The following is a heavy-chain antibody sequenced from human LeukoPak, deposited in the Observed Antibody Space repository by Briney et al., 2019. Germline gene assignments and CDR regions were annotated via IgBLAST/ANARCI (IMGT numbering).Heavy chain of an antibody. CDR2: INHSGST. V-gene: IGHV4-34*01. CDR3: ARGRVLDY. J-gene: IGHJ4*02. D-gene: IGHD1-1*01. CDR1: GGSFSGYY. Sequence: SETLSLTCAVYGGSFSGYYWSWIRQPPGKGPEWIGEINHSGSTNYNPSLKSRVTISVDTSKNQFSLKLSSVTAADTAVYYCARGRVLDYWGQGTLVTVSS.